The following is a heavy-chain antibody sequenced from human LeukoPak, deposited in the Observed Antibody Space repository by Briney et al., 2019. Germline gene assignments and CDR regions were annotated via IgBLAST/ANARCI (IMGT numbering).Heavy chain of an antibody. CDR3: ARKVSSAFGGVIVYFDY. CDR1: GGSFSAYF. V-gene: IGHV4-34*01. D-gene: IGHD3-16*02. J-gene: IGHJ4*02. Sequence: NTSETLSLTCAVYGGSFSAYFWSWIRQPPGKGLEWIGEINHSGSTDYNPSLKSRVNISVDTSTNQFSLRLSSVTAADTAVYFCARKVSSAFGGVIVYFDYWGQGTLVTVSS. CDR2: INHSGST.